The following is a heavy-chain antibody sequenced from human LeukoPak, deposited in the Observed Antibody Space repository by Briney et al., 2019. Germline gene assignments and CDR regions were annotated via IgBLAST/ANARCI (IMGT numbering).Heavy chain of an antibody. CDR3: ARQTGYNYGYVDS. CDR2: IYFSGSD. Sequence: PSETLSLTCTVSGVSVTTSSYYWGWVRQPPGKGLDWIGSIYFSGSDYYNPSLKSRVTISVDTSKNQFSLKLNSVTAADTATYYCARQTGYNYGYVDSWGQGTLVTVSS. CDR1: GVSVTTSSYY. D-gene: IGHD5-18*01. J-gene: IGHJ4*02. V-gene: IGHV4-39*01.